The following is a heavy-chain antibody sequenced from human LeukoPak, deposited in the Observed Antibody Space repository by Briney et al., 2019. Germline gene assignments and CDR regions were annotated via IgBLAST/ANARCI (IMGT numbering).Heavy chain of an antibody. CDR3: ATDRSGLTIFGVEDPDHYYYMDV. D-gene: IGHD3-3*01. J-gene: IGHJ6*03. CDR2: IIPIFGTA. Sequence: GASVKVSCKASGGTFSNCAISWVRQAPGQGLEWMGGIIPIFGTANYAQNFQGRVTITTDESTSTAYMELSSLRSEDTAVYYCATDRSGLTIFGVEDPDHYYYMDVWGKGTTVTVSS. CDR1: GGTFSNCA. V-gene: IGHV1-69*05.